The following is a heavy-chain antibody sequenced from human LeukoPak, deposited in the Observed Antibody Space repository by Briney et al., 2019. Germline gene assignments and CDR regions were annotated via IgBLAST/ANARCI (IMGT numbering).Heavy chain of an antibody. V-gene: IGHV3-23*01. D-gene: IGHD3-22*01. CDR1: GFTFSSYA. Sequence: GGSLRLSCAASGFTFSSYAMSWVRQAPGKGLEWVSAISGSGGSTYYADSVKGRFTISRDNSKNTLYLQMNSLRAEDTAVYYCAKGTTYYYDSSGYYLSAFDIWGQGTTVTVSS. CDR3: AKGTTYYYDSSGYYLSAFDI. J-gene: IGHJ3*02. CDR2: ISGSGGST.